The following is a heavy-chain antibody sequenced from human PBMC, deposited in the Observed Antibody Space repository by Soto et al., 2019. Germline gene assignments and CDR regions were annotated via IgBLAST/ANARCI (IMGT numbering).Heavy chain of an antibody. D-gene: IGHD3-3*01. CDR3: GIGRGVLRFLEWLPDSDY. Sequence: ASVKVSCKASGYTFTSYGISWVRQAPGQGLEWMGWISAYNGNTNYAQKLQGRVTMTTDTSTSTAYMELSSLRSEDTAVYYCGIGRGVLRFLEWLPDSDYWGQGTLVTVSS. J-gene: IGHJ4*02. CDR2: ISAYNGNT. V-gene: IGHV1-18*01. CDR1: GYTFTSYG.